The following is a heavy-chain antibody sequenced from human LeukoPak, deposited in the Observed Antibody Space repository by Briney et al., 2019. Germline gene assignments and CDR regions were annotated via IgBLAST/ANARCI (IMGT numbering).Heavy chain of an antibody. Sequence: PGGSLRLSCAASGFTFDDYGMSWVRQAPGKGLEWVSGINWNGGSTGYADSVKGRFTISRDNAKNSLYLQMNSLRAEDTAVYYCASHVSVTTTRNYWYFGLWGRGTLVTVSS. CDR3: ASHVSVTTTRNYWYFGL. D-gene: IGHD4-17*01. J-gene: IGHJ2*01. V-gene: IGHV3-20*04. CDR1: GFTFDDYG. CDR2: INWNGGST.